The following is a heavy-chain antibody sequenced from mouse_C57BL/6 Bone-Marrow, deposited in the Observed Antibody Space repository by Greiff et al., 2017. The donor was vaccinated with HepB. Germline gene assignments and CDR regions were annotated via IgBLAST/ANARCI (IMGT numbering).Heavy chain of an antibody. V-gene: IGHV5-9*01. CDR3: ARREITTVDGDFGV. D-gene: IGHD1-1*01. CDR1: GFTFSNYT. J-gene: IGHJ1*03. Sequence: EVKLVESGGGLVKPGGSLKLSCAASGFTFSNYTMSWVRQTPEKWLEWVATISGGGGTTYYPDSVKGRFTISRDNAKNTLYLQMSSLRSQDTALYYCARREITTVDGDFGVWGTGTTVTVSS. CDR2: ISGGGGTT.